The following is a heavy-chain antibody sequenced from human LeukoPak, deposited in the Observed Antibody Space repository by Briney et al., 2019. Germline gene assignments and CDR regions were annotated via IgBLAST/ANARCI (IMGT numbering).Heavy chain of an antibody. CDR3: AREQAYYYGSGRVDP. CDR2: INYSASA. CDR1: GGSVSSGSYY. Sequence: PSATLSLTCTVSGGSVSSGSYYWSWLRQPPGKGLEWTGSINYSASANYNPSLNSRVTISVETSKNQFSLKLSSVTAADTAVYYCAREQAYYYGSGRVDPWGQGTLVTVSS. J-gene: IGHJ5*02. D-gene: IGHD3-10*01. V-gene: IGHV4-61*01.